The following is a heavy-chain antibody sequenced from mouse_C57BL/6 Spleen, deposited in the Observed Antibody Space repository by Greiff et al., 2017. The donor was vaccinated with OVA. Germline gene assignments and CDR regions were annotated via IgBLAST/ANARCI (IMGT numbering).Heavy chain of an antibody. J-gene: IGHJ3*01. CDR2: IRSKSSNYAT. CDR1: GFTFNTYA. Sequence: EVQLVESGGGLVQPKGSLKLSCAASGFTFNTYAMHWVRQAPGKGLEWVARIRSKSSNYATYYADSVKVRFTISRADSHSMLQLQMINPKTEAPAKYYGVRVYYGYDGWFADWGQGTLVTVSA. V-gene: IGHV10-3*01. CDR3: VRVYYGYDGWFAD. D-gene: IGHD2-2*01.